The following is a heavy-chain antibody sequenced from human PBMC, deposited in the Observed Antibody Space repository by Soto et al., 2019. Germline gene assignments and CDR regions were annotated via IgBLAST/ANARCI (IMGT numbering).Heavy chain of an antibody. CDR3: AKERGYNYGYDAMDV. CDR1: GFTFSSYA. V-gene: IGHV3-23*01. CDR2: ISGSGGST. Sequence: EVQLLESGGGLVQPGGSLRLSCAASGFTFSSYAMSWVSQAPGKGLEWVSGISGSGGSTYYADSVKGRFTISRDNSKNTLYLQTISLRAEDTAVYYCAKERGYNYGYDAMDVWGQGTTVTVSS. D-gene: IGHD5-18*01. J-gene: IGHJ6*02.